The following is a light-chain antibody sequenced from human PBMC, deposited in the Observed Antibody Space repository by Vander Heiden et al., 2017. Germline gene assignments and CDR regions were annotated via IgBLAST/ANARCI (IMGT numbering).Light chain of an antibody. CDR2: GAS. CDR3: QQYGNSPPT. CDR1: QSVSSDY. V-gene: IGKV3-20*01. Sequence: DIVLTPSPGTLSLSPGERTTLSCRASQSVSSDYLAWYQQKPDQAPRLLIYGASHRATGIPDRFRGSGSVTDFTLTISRLEPEDFAVYHCQQYGNSPPTFGQGTKVEIK. J-gene: IGKJ1*01.